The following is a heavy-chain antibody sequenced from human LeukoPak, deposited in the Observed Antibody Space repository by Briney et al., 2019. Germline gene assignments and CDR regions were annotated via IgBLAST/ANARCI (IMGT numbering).Heavy chain of an antibody. CDR1: GFTFSSYA. D-gene: IGHD5-12*01. V-gene: IGHV3-23*01. J-gene: IGHJ4*02. CDR3: AKDRQSSGYDPNFDN. CDR2: ISGSGGNA. Sequence: GGSLRLSCAASGFTFSSYAMSWVRQAPGKGLEWVSSISGSGGNAYYTDSVRGRFTISRDNSRNTLYLQMNSLSAEDTAVFYCAKDRQSSGYDPNFDNWGQGTLVTVSS.